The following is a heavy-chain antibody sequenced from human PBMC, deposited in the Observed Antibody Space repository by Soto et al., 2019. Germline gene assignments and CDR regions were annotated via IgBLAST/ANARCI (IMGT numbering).Heavy chain of an antibody. CDR1: GGSFSGDY. V-gene: IGHV4-34*01. D-gene: IGHD6-19*01. CDR3: ARKPGIAVAGLRSYYFDY. CDR2: INHSGST. J-gene: IGHJ4*02. Sequence: SETLSLTCAVYGGSFSGDYWSWIRQPPGKGLEWIGEINHSGSTNYNPSLKSRVTISVDTSKNQFSLKLSSVTAADTAAYYCARKPGIAVAGLRSYYFDYWGQGTLVTVSS.